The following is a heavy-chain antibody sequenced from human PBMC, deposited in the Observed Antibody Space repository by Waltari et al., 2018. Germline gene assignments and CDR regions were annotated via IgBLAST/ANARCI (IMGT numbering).Heavy chain of an antibody. CDR1: GGSISSHR. D-gene: IGHD3-10*02. Sequence: QVQLQESGPGLVKPSETLSLTCTVSGGSISSHRWSWIRQPPGKGLEWIGYFYSRGSTNDNPSREGRVTMSVDTSKNHVSLKLGSATAADTAMYYCARDSLGSKFGFGYWGLGTLVTVSS. CDR3: ARDSLGSKFGFGY. V-gene: IGHV4-59*11. J-gene: IGHJ4*02. CDR2: FYSRGST.